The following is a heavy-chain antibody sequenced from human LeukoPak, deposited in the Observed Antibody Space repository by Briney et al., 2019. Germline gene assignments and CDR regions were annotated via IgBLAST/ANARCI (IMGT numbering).Heavy chain of an antibody. D-gene: IGHD4-23*01. V-gene: IGHV3-11*05. Sequence: PGGSLRLSCEVSGFTFSDHYMSWIRQAPGKRLEWVSYISSGSTYTNYADSVEGRFTISRDNAKNSLYLQMNSLRAEDTAVYYCATGLSENLRWYFGYWGQGTLVTVSS. J-gene: IGHJ4*02. CDR1: GFTFSDHY. CDR3: ATGLSENLRWYFGY. CDR2: ISSGSTYT.